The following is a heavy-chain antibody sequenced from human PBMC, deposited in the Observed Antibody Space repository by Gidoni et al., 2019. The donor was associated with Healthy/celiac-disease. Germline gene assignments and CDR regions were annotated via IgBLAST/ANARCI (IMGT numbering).Heavy chain of an antibody. V-gene: IGHV4-34*01. Sequence: QVQLQQWGAGLLKPSETLSLTCAVYGGSFSGYYWSWIRQPPGKGLEWIGEINHSGSTNYNPSLKSRVTISVDTSKNQFSLKLSSVTAADTAVYYCARGKVIWRWLQNGKYYFDYWGQGTLVTVSS. CDR2: INHSGST. D-gene: IGHD5-12*01. CDR1: GGSFSGYY. J-gene: IGHJ4*02. CDR3: ARGKVIWRWLQNGKYYFDY.